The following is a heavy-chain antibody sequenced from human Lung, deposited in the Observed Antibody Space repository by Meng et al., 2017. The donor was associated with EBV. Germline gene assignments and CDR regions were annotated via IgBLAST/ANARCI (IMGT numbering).Heavy chain of an antibody. J-gene: IGHJ4*02. D-gene: IGHD2-15*01. V-gene: IGHV4-39*01. CDR1: GGSSSGRSDY. CDR2: IYYTGST. CDR3: ARRGRDRPFDY. Sequence: LQLQGSGQGLVKPSETLSLTCTVAGGSSSGRSDYWGWIRQPPGKGLEWIASIYYTGSTYYNPSLKSRVTISVDTSKNQFSLNLSSVTAADTAVYYCARRGRDRPFDYWGQGTLVTVSS.